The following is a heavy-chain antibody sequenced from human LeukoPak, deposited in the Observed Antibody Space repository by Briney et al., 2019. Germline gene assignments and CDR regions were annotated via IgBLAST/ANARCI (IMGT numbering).Heavy chain of an antibody. Sequence: ASVKVSCKASGYMLTTSFMHWVRQAPGQGLEWMGVINPSGTSTDYAQKFQGRVTMTRDTSTNTVYMELSSLRSEDTAVYYCASPLGASYYYFDYWGQGTLVTVSS. J-gene: IGHJ4*02. CDR2: INPSGTST. CDR1: GYMLTTSF. D-gene: IGHD4/OR15-4a*01. CDR3: ASPLGASYYYFDY. V-gene: IGHV1-46*01.